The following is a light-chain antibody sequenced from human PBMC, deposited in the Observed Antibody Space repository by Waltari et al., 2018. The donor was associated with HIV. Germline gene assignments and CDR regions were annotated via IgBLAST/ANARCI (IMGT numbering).Light chain of an antibody. J-gene: IGKJ2*01. CDR1: QEIGND. CDR2: GAS. V-gene: IGKV1-6*01. Sequence: AIQMSQSPSSLSASVVDRVTITCRASQEIGNDLAWYQQKLGEAPKLLIYGASILHSGVSSRFSGSGSGRDFTLTISGLQPEDFAIYYCLQDYTYPRTFGQGTNLDI. CDR3: LQDYTYPRT.